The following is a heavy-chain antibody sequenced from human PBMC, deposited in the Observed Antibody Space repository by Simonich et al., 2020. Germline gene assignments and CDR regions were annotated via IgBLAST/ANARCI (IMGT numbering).Heavy chain of an antibody. Sequence: EVQLVESGGGLVKPGGSLRLSCAASGFTFSSYSMNWVRQAPGKGLEWVSSISSSSSYIYYADSVKGRFTIPGDKAKNSRYRQMNSLRAEDTAVYYCAGGVYCSSTSCSTYYYYGMDVWGQGTTVTVSS. CDR1: GFTFSSYS. J-gene: IGHJ6*02. CDR3: AGGVYCSSTSCSTYYYYGMDV. V-gene: IGHV3-21*01. CDR2: ISSSSSYI. D-gene: IGHD2-2*01.